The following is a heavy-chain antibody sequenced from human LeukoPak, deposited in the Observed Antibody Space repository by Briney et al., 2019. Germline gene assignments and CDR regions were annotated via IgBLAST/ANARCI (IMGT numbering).Heavy chain of an antibody. V-gene: IGHV3-15*01. CDR1: GFTFSNAW. Sequence: GGSLRLSCAASGFTFSNAWMSWVRQAPGKGLEWVGRIKGKTDGGTTDYAAPVKGRFTISRDDSKNTLYLQMNSLKTEDTAVYYCTTLNAYYYDSSGYYFDYWGQGTLVTVSS. CDR2: IKGKTDGGTT. J-gene: IGHJ4*02. CDR3: TTLNAYYYDSSGYYFDY. D-gene: IGHD3-22*01.